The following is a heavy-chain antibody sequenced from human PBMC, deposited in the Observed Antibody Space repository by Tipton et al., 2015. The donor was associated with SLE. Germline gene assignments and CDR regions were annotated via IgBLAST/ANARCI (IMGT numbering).Heavy chain of an antibody. CDR2: IYYSGST. Sequence: LRLSCTVSGGSISSHYWSWIRQPPGKGLEWIGYIYYSGSTNYNPSLKSRVTISVDTSKNQFSLKLSSVTAADTAVYYCARDADYGGNPPWYAFDIWGKGTTVTVSS. J-gene: IGHJ3*02. CDR3: ARDADYGGNPPWYAFDI. V-gene: IGHV4-59*11. CDR1: GGSISSHY. D-gene: IGHD4-23*01.